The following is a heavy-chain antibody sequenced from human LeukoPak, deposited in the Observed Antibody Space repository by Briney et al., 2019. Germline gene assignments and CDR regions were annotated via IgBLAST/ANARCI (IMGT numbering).Heavy chain of an antibody. D-gene: IGHD2-8*01. CDR1: GLTFSSCN. V-gene: IGHV3-48*01. CDR2: ISSSSSTI. CDR3: SGAPGYYHYMAV. J-gene: IGHJ6*03. Sequence: GGSLRLSCAASGLTFSSCNIYWVRQAPGKGLEWVSYISSSSSTIFYADSVKGRFTISRDNAKNSLYLQMNSLRAEDTAVYFCSGAPGYYHYMAVWSKGTTVSVSS.